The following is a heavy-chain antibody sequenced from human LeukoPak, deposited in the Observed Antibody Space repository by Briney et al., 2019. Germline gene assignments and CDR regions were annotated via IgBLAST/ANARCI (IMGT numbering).Heavy chain of an antibody. D-gene: IGHD1-26*01. Sequence: GGSLRLSCAASGFTYRTYAMHWVRQAPGKGLEWVAVISYDGSNKYYADSVQGRFTISRDDARSSLYLQMNSLRAEDTAVYYCARDYDGTYHNFDYWGQGTRVTVSS. J-gene: IGHJ4*02. CDR1: GFTYRTYA. CDR2: ISYDGSNK. CDR3: ARDYDGTYHNFDY. V-gene: IGHV3-30-3*01.